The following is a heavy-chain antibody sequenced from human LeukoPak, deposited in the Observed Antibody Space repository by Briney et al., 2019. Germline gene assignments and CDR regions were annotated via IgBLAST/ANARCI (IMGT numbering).Heavy chain of an antibody. CDR2: IYYSGST. V-gene: IGHV4-39*02. J-gene: IGHJ4*02. CDR3: AREGTYYDSSGNDY. D-gene: IGHD3-22*01. CDR1: GGSISSSSYY. Sequence: SETLSLTCTVSGGSISSSSYYWGWIRQPPGKGLEWIGSIYYSGSTYYNPSLKSRVTTSVDTSKSQFSLKLSSVTAADTAVYYCAREGTYYDSSGNDYWGQGTLVTVSS.